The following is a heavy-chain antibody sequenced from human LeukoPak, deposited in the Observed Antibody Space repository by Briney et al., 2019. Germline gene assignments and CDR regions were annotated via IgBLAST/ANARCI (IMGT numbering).Heavy chain of an antibody. D-gene: IGHD2-21*02. Sequence: GASVKVSCKASGGTFSSYAISWVRQAPGQGLEWMGGIIPIFGTANYAQKFQGRVTITTDEPTSTAYMELSSLRSEDTAVYYCARDCGGDCPNWFDPWGQGTLVTVSS. CDR3: ARDCGGDCPNWFDP. V-gene: IGHV1-69*05. J-gene: IGHJ5*02. CDR1: GGTFSSYA. CDR2: IIPIFGTA.